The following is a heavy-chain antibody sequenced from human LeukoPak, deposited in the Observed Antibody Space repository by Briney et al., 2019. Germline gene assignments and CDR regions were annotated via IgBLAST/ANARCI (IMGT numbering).Heavy chain of an antibody. J-gene: IGHJ6*04. V-gene: IGHV1-46*01. CDR3: AREPGEYGMDV. D-gene: IGHD3-10*01. CDR2: INPSGGST. CDR1: GYTFTSYY. Sequence: ASVKVSCKASGYTFTSYYMHWVRQAPGQGHEWMGIINPSGGSTSYAQKFQGRVTMTRDTSTSTVYMELSSLRSEDTAVYYCAREPGEYGMDVWGKGTTVTVSS.